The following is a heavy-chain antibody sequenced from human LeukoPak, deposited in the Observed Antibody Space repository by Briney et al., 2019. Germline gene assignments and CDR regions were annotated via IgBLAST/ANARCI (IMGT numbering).Heavy chain of an antibody. J-gene: IGHJ4*02. CDR1: GFTFSSYS. CDR2: ISSSSSYI. Sequence: GRSLRLSCAASGFTFSSYSMNWVRQAPGKGLEWVSSISSSSSYIYYADSVKGRFTISRDNAKNSLYLQMNSLRAEDTAVYYCASNPLWFGELTSKSYYFDYWGQGTLVTVSS. V-gene: IGHV3-21*01. D-gene: IGHD3-10*01. CDR3: ASNPLWFGELTSKSYYFDY.